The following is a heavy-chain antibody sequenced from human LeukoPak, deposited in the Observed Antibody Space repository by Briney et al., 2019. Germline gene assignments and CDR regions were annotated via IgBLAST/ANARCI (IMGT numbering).Heavy chain of an antibody. V-gene: IGHV4-59*08. CDR3: ARDRYFDL. CDR1: DSSISTYY. Sequence: SAPMSLSCTASDSSISTYYCSWLQLPPGKGLEWIGYIYYSGITNYNPSLKSQVTISVDTSKNQFSLKLSSMTAADTAVYYCARDRYFDLWGRGTLVNVSS. J-gene: IGHJ2*01. CDR2: IYYSGIT.